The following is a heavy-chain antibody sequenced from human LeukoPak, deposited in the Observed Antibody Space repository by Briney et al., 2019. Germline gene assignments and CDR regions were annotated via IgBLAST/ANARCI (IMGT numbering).Heavy chain of an antibody. Sequence: GGSLRLSCAASGFTFSSYWMSWVRQAPGKGLEWVANIKQDGSEKYYVDSVKGRFTISRDNAKNSLYLQMNSLRAEDTAVYYCAKDILTGPNLFHYWGQGTLVTVSS. CDR3: AKDILTGPNLFHY. CDR2: IKQDGSEK. CDR1: GFTFSSYW. D-gene: IGHD3-9*01. V-gene: IGHV3-7*03. J-gene: IGHJ4*02.